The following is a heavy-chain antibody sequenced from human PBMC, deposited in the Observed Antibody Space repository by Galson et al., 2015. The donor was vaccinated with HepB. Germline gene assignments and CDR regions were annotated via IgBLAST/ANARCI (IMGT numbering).Heavy chain of an antibody. D-gene: IGHD3-9*01. CDR3: ARDLEIRLRYFDWLLTDAFDI. CDR1: GFTFSSYS. Sequence: SLRLSCAASGFTFSSYSMNWVRQTPGKGLEWVSSISSSSSYIYHADSVKGRFTISRDNAKNSLYLQMNSLRAEDTAVYYCARDLEIRLRYFDWLLTDAFDIWGQGTMVTVSS. CDR2: ISSSSSYI. J-gene: IGHJ3*02. V-gene: IGHV3-21*01.